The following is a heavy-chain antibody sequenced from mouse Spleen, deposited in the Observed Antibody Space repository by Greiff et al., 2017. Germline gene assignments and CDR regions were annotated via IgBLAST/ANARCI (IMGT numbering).Heavy chain of an antibody. V-gene: IGHV7-3*01. J-gene: IGHJ3*01. D-gene: IGHD2-4*01. CDR3: ARGSTMITWFAY. CDR1: GFTFTDYY. Sequence: EVQLVESGGGLVQPGGSLSLSCAASGFTFTDYYMSWVRQPPGKALEWLGFIRNKANGYTTEYSASVKGRFTISRDNSQSILYLQMNALRAEDSATYYCARGSTMITWFAYWGQGTLVTVSA. CDR2: IRNKANGYTT.